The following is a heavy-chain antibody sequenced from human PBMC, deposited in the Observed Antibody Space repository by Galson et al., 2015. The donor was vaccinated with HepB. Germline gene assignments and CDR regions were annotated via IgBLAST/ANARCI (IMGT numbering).Heavy chain of an antibody. D-gene: IGHD5-24*01. Sequence: QSGAEVKKPGESLKISCKGSGYSFTSYWIGWVRQMPGKGLEWMGIIYPGDSDTRYSPSFQGQVTISADKSISTAYLQWCSLKASDTAMYYCARHVGDGYNYYYYYGMDVWGQGTTVTVSS. CDR2: IYPGDSDT. CDR1: GYSFTSYW. CDR3: ARHVGDGYNYYYYYGMDV. J-gene: IGHJ6*02. V-gene: IGHV5-51*01.